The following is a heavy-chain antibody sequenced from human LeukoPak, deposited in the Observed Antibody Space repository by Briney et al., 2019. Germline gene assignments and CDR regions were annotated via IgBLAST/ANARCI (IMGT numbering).Heavy chain of an antibody. V-gene: IGHV4-39*01. CDR1: GGSIISSDYH. J-gene: IGHJ3*02. CDR2: ISYSGNT. Sequence: SETLSLTCTVSGGSIISSDYHWGWVRQPPGKGLEWIGTISYSGNTDYNPSLRSRVTISVVTSNNQFSLRLGSVIAADTAVYHCARHCCSGPAKRVFDIWGQGTMVTVSS. D-gene: IGHD2-15*01. CDR3: ARHCCSGPAKRVFDI.